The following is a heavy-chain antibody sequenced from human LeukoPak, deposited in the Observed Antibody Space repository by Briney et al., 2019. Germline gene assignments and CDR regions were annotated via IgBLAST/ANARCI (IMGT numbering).Heavy chain of an antibody. D-gene: IGHD3-10*01. V-gene: IGHV1-69*13. CDR3: ARAEVRGVIITSWFDP. CDR1: GGTFSSYA. Sequence: SVKVSCKASGGTFSSYAISWVRQAPRQGLEWMGGIIPIFGTANYAQKFQGRVTITADESTSTAYMELSSLRSEDTAVYYCARAEVRGVIITSWFDPWGQGTLVTVSS. CDR2: IIPIFGTA. J-gene: IGHJ5*02.